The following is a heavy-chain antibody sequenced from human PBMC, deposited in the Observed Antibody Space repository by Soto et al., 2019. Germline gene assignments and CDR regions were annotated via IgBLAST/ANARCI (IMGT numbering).Heavy chain of an antibody. CDR1: GGSISSISYY. CDR2: IYYSGST. CDR3: ASLSRPRSAYYDFWSGYYPDDAFDI. Sequence: SETLSLTCTVSGGSISSISYYWGWIRQPPGKGLEWIGSIYYSGSTYYNPSLKSRVTISVDTSKNQFSLKLSSVTAADTAVYYCASLSRPRSAYYDFWSGYYPDDAFDIWGQGTMVTVSS. V-gene: IGHV4-39*01. J-gene: IGHJ3*02. D-gene: IGHD3-3*01.